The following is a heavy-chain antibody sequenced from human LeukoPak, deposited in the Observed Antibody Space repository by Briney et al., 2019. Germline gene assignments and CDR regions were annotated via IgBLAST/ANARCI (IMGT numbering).Heavy chain of an antibody. D-gene: IGHD3-10*01. J-gene: IGHJ3*02. CDR3: ARGLITMVREDAFDI. V-gene: IGHV4-34*01. CDR2: INHSGST. Sequence: SETLSLTCAVYGGSFSGYYWSWIRQPPGKGLEWIGEINHSGSTNYNSSLKSRVTISVDTSKNQFSLKLSSVTAADTAVYYCARGLITMVREDAFDIWGQGTMVTVSS. CDR1: GGSFSGYY.